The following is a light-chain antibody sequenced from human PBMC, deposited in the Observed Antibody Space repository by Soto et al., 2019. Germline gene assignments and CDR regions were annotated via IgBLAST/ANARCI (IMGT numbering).Light chain of an antibody. Sequence: ELVITHSPATLSVSPGERATLSCRASQSVSSKLAWYQQKPGQAPRLLIYGASTRATGIPARFSGSGSGTEFTLTISSLQSEDFAVYYCQQYNNWPPITFGQGTRLENK. CDR2: GAS. CDR1: QSVSSK. J-gene: IGKJ5*01. CDR3: QQYNNWPPIT. V-gene: IGKV3D-15*01.